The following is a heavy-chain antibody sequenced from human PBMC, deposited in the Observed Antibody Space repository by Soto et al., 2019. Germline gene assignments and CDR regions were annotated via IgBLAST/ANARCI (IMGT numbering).Heavy chain of an antibody. CDR2: IWYDGSNK. Sequence: PGGSLRLSCAASGFTFSSYGMHWVRQAPGKGLEWVAVIWYDGSNKYYADSVKGRFTISRDNSKNTLYLQMNSLRAEDTAVYYCARDRYRGGGSCCRDPWGQGTLVTVSS. J-gene: IGHJ5*02. V-gene: IGHV3-33*01. D-gene: IGHD2-15*01. CDR3: ARDRYRGGGSCCRDP. CDR1: GFTFSSYG.